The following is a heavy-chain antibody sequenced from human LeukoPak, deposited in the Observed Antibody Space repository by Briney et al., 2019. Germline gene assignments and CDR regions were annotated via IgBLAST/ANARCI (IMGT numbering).Heavy chain of an antibody. D-gene: IGHD3-9*01. CDR3: ASAHYDILTGRISFDP. CDR1: GGSLSGYY. J-gene: IGHJ5*02. CDR2: INHSGST. V-gene: IGHV4-34*01. Sequence: SETLSLTCAVYGGSLSGYYWSWIRQPPGKGLEWIGEINHSGSTNYNPSLKSRVTISEDMSKKQFSLKLSSVTAADAAVYYCASAHYDILTGRISFDPWGQGTLVTDSS.